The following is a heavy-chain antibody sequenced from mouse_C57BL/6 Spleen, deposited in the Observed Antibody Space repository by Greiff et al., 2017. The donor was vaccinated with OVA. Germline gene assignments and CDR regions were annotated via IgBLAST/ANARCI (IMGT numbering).Heavy chain of an antibody. Sequence: EVKLMESGGGLVKPGGSLKLSCAASGFTFSSYAMSWVRQTPEKRLEWVATISDGGSYTYYPDNVKGRFTISRDNAKNNLYLQMSHLKSEDTAMYYCARDQNDYYWYFDVWGTGTTVTVSS. V-gene: IGHV5-4*01. CDR3: ARDQNDYYWYFDV. D-gene: IGHD2-4*01. J-gene: IGHJ1*03. CDR2: ISDGGSYT. CDR1: GFTFSSYA.